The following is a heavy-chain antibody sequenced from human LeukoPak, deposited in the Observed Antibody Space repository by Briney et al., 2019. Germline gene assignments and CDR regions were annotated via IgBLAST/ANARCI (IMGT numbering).Heavy chain of an antibody. CDR3: AREASNSEQPSSDY. V-gene: IGHV1-69*13. D-gene: IGHD1-26*01. CDR1: GGTFIIYA. CDR2: IIPIFGTA. Sequence: SVKVSFKASGGTFIIYAISWVRQAPGQGLEWVGGIIPIFGTANYAQKFQGRVTITADESTSTAYMELSSLRSEDTAVYYCAREASNSEQPSSDYWGQGTLVTVSS. J-gene: IGHJ4*02.